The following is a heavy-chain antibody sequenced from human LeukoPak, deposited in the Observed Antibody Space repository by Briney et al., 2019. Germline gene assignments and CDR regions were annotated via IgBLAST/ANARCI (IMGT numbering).Heavy chain of an antibody. CDR3: ARHKGYYGSGTTGLDY. J-gene: IGHJ4*02. Sequence: GESLKISCKTSGYTFSIFWIGWVRQMPGKGLEWIGMIYPGDSDTRYSPSFQGQVTISADKSTNTAYLQWGSLKASDTAMYYCARHKGYYGSGTTGLDYWGQGTLVTVSS. V-gene: IGHV5-51*01. D-gene: IGHD3-10*01. CDR1: GYTFSIFW. CDR2: IYPGDSDT.